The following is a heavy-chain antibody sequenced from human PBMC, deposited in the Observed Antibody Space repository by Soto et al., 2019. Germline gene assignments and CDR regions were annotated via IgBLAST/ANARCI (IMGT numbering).Heavy chain of an antibody. CDR1: GFTFSTYW. CDR3: TSLAVIVAATTRDY. Sequence: GGSLRLSCVASGFTFSTYWMHWVRQVPGKGLVWVSRISNDGNTTNYADSVKGRFTISRDNAKNTLYLQMNSLRVEDTAVYYCTSLAVIVAATTRDYWGQGTLVTVSS. CDR2: ISNDGNTT. V-gene: IGHV3-74*01. D-gene: IGHD5-12*01. J-gene: IGHJ4*02.